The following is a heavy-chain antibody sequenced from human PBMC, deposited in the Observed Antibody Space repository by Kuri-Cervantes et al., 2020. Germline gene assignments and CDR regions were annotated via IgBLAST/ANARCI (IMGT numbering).Heavy chain of an antibody. CDR3: ARGVGWFDP. Sequence: GSLRLSCIVSGGSISSYYWSWIRQPAGKRLEWIGRMYTSGNTNYNPSLKSRVTISVEKSKNQFSLKLSSVTAADTAVYYCARGVGWFDPWGQGTLVTVSS. D-gene: IGHD3-10*01. V-gene: IGHV4-4*07. CDR1: GGSISSYY. CDR2: MYTSGNT. J-gene: IGHJ5*02.